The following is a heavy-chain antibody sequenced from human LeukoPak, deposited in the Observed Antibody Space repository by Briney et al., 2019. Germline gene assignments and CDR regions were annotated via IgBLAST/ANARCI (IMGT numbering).Heavy chain of an antibody. Sequence: SETLSLTCAVSSGSISNIDYYWGWIRQPPGKGLEWIGTSYYDGSTYYNPSLKSRVTISVDTSKNQFSLKVSSVTAADTAVYYCARVGHYSDSSGYQAPLDYWGQGTLVTVSS. J-gene: IGHJ4*02. CDR3: ARVGHYSDSSGYQAPLDY. D-gene: IGHD3-22*01. CDR2: SYYDGST. CDR1: SGSISNIDYY. V-gene: IGHV4-39*07.